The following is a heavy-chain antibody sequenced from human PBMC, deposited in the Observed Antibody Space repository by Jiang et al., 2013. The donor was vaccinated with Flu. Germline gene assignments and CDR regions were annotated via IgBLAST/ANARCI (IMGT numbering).Heavy chain of an antibody. J-gene: IGHJ4*02. CDR3: ARDKEGFD. V-gene: IGHV1-8*01. Sequence: AQKFQGRVTMTRNTSISTAYMELSSLRSEDTAVYYCARDKEGFDWGQGTLVTVSS.